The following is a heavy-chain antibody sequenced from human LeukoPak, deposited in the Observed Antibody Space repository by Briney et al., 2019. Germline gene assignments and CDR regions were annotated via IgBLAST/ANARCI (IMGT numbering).Heavy chain of an antibody. Sequence: SVKVSCKASGGTFSSYAIGWVRQAPGQGLEWMGRIIPILGIANYAQKFQGRVTITADKSTSTAYMELSSLRSEDTAVYYSARSPINYYDSSGNFDYWGQGTLVTVSS. D-gene: IGHD3-22*01. V-gene: IGHV1-69*04. J-gene: IGHJ4*02. CDR3: ARSPINYYDSSGNFDY. CDR2: IIPILGIA. CDR1: GGTFSSYA.